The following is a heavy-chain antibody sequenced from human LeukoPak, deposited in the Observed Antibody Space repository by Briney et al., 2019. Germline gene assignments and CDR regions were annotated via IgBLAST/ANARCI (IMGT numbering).Heavy chain of an antibody. Sequence: GGSPSLSCAASGFTLSSFGMNWGRQAPGKGLEWVSYISSSGSTIYYADSVKGRFTISRDNAKNSLYLQMNSLRDEDTAVYYCAVDIVVVPAAMSDYWGQGTLVTVSS. J-gene: IGHJ4*02. CDR3: AVDIVVVPAAMSDY. CDR1: GFTLSSFG. CDR2: ISSSGSTI. V-gene: IGHV3-48*02. D-gene: IGHD2-2*03.